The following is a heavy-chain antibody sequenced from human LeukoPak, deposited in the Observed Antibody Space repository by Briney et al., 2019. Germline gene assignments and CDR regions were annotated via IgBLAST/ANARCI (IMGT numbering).Heavy chain of an antibody. J-gene: IGHJ5*02. V-gene: IGHV4-30-4*01. CDR3: ARKQSSGYYLNWFDP. CDR1: GGSIGSYY. CDR2: IYYSGST. Sequence: PSETLSLTCTVSGGSIGSYYWSWIRQPPGKGLEWIGYIYYSGSTYYNPSLKSRVTISVDTSKNQFSLKLSSVTAADTAVYYCARKQSSGYYLNWFDPWGQGTLVTVSS. D-gene: IGHD3-22*01.